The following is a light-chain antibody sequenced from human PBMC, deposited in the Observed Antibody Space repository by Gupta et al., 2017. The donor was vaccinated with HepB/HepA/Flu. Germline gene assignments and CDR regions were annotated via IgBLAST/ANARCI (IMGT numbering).Light chain of an antibody. CDR1: QGVNNW. J-gene: IGKJ4*01. CDR2: DAS. V-gene: IGKV1-12*01. CDR3: QQASSLPFT. Sequence: DIQITQPPASVSASVGDRVTITCRASQGVNNWLAWYQQKPGKAPKLLIYDASSLQSGVPSRFSGSGSGTDFTLTISSLRPGDFATYYCQQASSLPFTFGGGTRVEVK.